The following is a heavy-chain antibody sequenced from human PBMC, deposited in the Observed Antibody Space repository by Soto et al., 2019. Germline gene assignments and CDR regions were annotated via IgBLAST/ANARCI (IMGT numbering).Heavy chain of an antibody. CDR1: GFTFSSCA. CDR2: IIDSGGST. V-gene: IGHV3-23*01. CDR3: AKDFDSSLWFGESYFDY. Sequence: PGGSLRLSCAASGFTFSSCAMGWVRQAPGKGLEWVSDIIDSGGSTYYADSVKGRFTISRDNSKNTLYLQMNSLRAEDTAVYYCAKDFDSSLWFGESYFDYWGQGTLVTVS. J-gene: IGHJ4*02. D-gene: IGHD3-10*01.